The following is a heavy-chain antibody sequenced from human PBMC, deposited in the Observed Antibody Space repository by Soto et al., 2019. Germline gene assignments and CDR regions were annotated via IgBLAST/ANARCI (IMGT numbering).Heavy chain of an antibody. J-gene: IGHJ4*02. CDR2: IYYSGST. V-gene: IGHV4-30-4*01. Sequence: QVQLQESGPGLVKPSQTLSLTCTVSGGSISSGDCYWSWIRQPPGKGLEWLGYIYYSGSTYYNPSLKNRFTISVDTSKNQFSLKLSSVTAADTSVYYCAREGGIVGATTVDYLGQGTLVTFAS. CDR3: AREGGIVGATTVDY. D-gene: IGHD1-26*01. CDR1: GGSISSGDCY.